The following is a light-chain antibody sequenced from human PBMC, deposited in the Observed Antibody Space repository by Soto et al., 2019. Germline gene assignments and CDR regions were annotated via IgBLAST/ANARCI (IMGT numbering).Light chain of an antibody. V-gene: IGLV2-14*01. CDR1: SSDVGGYNY. CDR3: SSYTSSSTTVV. Sequence: QSVWSQPASVSGSPGQSVTISCTGTSSDVGGYNYVSWYQQHPGKAPKLMIYEVSNRPSGVSNRFSGSKSGNTASLTISGLQAEDDADYYCSSYTSSSTTVVFGGGTKVTVL. CDR2: EVS. J-gene: IGLJ2*01.